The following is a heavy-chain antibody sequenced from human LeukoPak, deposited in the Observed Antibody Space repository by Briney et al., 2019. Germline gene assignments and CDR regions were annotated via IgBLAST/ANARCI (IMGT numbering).Heavy chain of an antibody. V-gene: IGHV3-23*01. CDR1: GFTFSSYA. Sequence: GGSLRLSCAASGFTFSSYAMSWVRQAPGKGLEWVSAISGSGGSTYYADSVKGRFTISRDNSKSTLYLQMNSLKTEDTAMYYCIRYGYNLLEYSQHWGQGTLVTVSS. CDR2: ISGSGGST. D-gene: IGHD5-24*01. J-gene: IGHJ1*01. CDR3: IRYGYNLLEYSQH.